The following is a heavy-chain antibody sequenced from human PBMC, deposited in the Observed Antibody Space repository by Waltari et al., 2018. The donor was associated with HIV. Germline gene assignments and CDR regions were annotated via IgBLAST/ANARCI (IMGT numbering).Heavy chain of an antibody. J-gene: IGHJ4*02. CDR3: AKGQYSSGWNFDY. V-gene: IGHV3-23*01. Sequence: EVQLLESGGGLVQHGGSMRLSCAVSGFTFSSSAMSWVRQAPGKGLEWVSTISGSGGNTYYADSVKGRFTISRDNSKNTLYLQMNSLRAEDTAVYYCAKGQYSSGWNFDYWGQGTLVTVSS. CDR2: ISGSGGNT. D-gene: IGHD6-19*01. CDR1: GFTFSSSA.